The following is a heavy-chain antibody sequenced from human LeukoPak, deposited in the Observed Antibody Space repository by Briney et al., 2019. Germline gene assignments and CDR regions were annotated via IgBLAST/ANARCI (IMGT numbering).Heavy chain of an antibody. CDR1: GYTFTSYY. V-gene: IGHV1-46*01. CDR2: INPSGGST. J-gene: IGHJ4*02. Sequence: GASVKVSCKASGYTFTSYYMHSVRQAPGQGLEWMGIINPSGGSTSYAQKFQGRVTMTRDTSTSTVYMELSSLRSEDTAVYYCAIRDGYNFGHDYWGQGTLVTVSS. D-gene: IGHD5-24*01. CDR3: AIRDGYNFGHDY.